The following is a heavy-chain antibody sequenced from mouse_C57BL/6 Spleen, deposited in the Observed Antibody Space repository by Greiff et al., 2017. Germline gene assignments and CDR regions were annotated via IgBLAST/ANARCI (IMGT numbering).Heavy chain of an antibody. CDR2: IDPANGNT. CDR1: GFNIKNTY. CDR3: AREATVVAKRGTLYWYFDV. V-gene: IGHV14-3*01. J-gene: IGHJ1*03. Sequence: EVQLQQSVAELVRPGASVKLSCTASGFNIKNTYMHWVKQRPEQGLEWIGRIDPANGNTKYAPKFQGKATITADTSSNTAYLQLSSLTPEDTAIYYCAREATVVAKRGTLYWYFDVWGTGTTVTVSS. D-gene: IGHD1-1*01.